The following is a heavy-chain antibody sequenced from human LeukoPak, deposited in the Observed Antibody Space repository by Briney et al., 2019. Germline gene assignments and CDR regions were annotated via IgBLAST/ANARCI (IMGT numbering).Heavy chain of an antibody. CDR2: IIPILGIA. CDR3: ARDGYYYDRTLDY. J-gene: IGHJ4*02. D-gene: IGHD3-22*01. V-gene: IGHV1-69*04. Sequence: SVKVSCKASGGTFSSYAISWVRQAPGQGLEWMGRIIPILGIANYAQKFQGRVTITADKSTSTAYMELSSLRSEDTAVYYCARDGYYYDRTLDYWGQGTLVAVSS. CDR1: GGTFSSYA.